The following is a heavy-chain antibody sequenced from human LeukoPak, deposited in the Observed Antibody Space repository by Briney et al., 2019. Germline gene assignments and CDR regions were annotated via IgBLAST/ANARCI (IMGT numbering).Heavy chain of an antibody. J-gene: IGHJ4*02. D-gene: IGHD5-12*01. CDR2: INHSGST. V-gene: IGHV4-34*01. CDR1: GFTFSTYS. CDR3: ARGLRLYSAYDFLRY. Sequence: GSLRLSCAASGFTFSTYSMNWVRQPPGKGLEWIGEINHSGSTNYNPSLKSRVTISVDTSKNQFSLKLSSVTAADTAVYYCARGLRLYSAYDFLRYWGQGTLVTVSS.